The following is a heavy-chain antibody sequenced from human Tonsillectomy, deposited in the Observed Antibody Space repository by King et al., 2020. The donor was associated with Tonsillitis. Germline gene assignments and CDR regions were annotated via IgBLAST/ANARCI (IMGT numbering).Heavy chain of an antibody. J-gene: IGHJ5*02. Sequence: QLVQSGAEVKKPGESLKISCKGSGYSFTSSWIGWVRQMPGKGLEWMGIIYPGDSDTRYSPSFQCQVTISADKSITPAYLQWSRLKASDTAIYYCARHSSRSWYSWFDPWGQGTLVTVSS. D-gene: IGHD6-13*01. CDR3: ARHSSRSWYSWFDP. CDR1: GYSFTSSW. CDR2: IYPGDSDT. V-gene: IGHV5-51*01.